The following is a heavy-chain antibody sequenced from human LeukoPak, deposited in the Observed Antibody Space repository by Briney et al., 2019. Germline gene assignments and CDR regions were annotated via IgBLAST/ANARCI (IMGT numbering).Heavy chain of an antibody. CDR1: GYTFTIYA. Sequence: VASATVSCKTSGYTFTIYATTWVRQAPGQGPEWMGWISAYNGKTIYAQKFQGRVTMTTNTSTSTVYMELTSLRSDDTAVYYCARSAYYYDSSGFLQPAYFDYWGQGTKITVSS. V-gene: IGHV1-18*04. D-gene: IGHD3-22*01. J-gene: IGHJ4*02. CDR3: ARSAYYYDSSGFLQPAYFDY. CDR2: ISAYNGKT.